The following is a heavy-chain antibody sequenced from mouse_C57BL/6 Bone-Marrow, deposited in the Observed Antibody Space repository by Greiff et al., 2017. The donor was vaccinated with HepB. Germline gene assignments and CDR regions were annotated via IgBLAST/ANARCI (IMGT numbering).Heavy chain of an antibody. D-gene: IGHD1-1*01. CDR1: GFTFSNYW. CDR2: IRLKSDNYAT. J-gene: IGHJ3*01. CDR3: TEEITTVEFAY. V-gene: IGHV6-3*01. Sequence: EVKLEESGGGLVQPGGSMKLSCVASGFTFSNYWMNWVRQSPEKGLEWVAQIRLKSDNYATHYAESVKGRLTISRDDSKSSVYLQMNHLRAEDTGIYYCTEEITTVEFAYWGQGTLVTVSA.